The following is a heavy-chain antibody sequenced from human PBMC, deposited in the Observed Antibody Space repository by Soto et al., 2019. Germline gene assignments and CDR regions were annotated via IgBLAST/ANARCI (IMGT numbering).Heavy chain of an antibody. J-gene: IGHJ4*02. D-gene: IGHD3-22*01. CDR1: GYTFTSYG. CDR3: ARVASSGYSTFDY. Sequence: QVQLVQSGADVKKPGASVKVSCKASGYTFTSYGITWVRQAPGQGLEWMGWISAYNGYTDYAQNLQGRVTMTTDTTTSTVYMDLRSLRFDDTAVYYCARVASSGYSTFDYWGQGTLVTVSS. V-gene: IGHV1-18*01. CDR2: ISAYNGYT.